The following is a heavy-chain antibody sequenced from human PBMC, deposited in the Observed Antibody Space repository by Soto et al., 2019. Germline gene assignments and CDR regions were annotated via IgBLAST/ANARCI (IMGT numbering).Heavy chain of an antibody. V-gene: IGHV2-70*01. CDR1: GFSHSTSGMC. CDR2: IDWHDDK. CDR3: ARIQVGRYFDWQIQVGVFDI. Sequence: VSGPTLVNPTQTLTLTCTFSGFSHSTSGMCVSRIRQPPGKALEWLALIDWHDDKYYSTSLKTRLTISKDTSKNQVFLTLTNMDPVDTATYYCARIQVGRYFDWQIQVGVFDIWGQGTMVTVSS. J-gene: IGHJ3*02. D-gene: IGHD3-9*01.